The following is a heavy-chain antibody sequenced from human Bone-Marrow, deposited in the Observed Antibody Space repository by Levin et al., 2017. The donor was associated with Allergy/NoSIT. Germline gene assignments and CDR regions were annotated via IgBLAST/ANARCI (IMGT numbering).Heavy chain of an antibody. D-gene: IGHD6-13*01. Sequence: GASVKVSCKASGGTFSSYAISWVRQAPGQGLEWMGGIIPIFGTANYAQKFQGRVTITADESTSTAYMELSSLRSEDTAVYYCARTFDRSSWLQGPFDYWGQGTLVTVSS. J-gene: IGHJ4*02. V-gene: IGHV1-69*13. CDR3: ARTFDRSSWLQGPFDY. CDR1: GGTFSSYA. CDR2: IIPIFGTA.